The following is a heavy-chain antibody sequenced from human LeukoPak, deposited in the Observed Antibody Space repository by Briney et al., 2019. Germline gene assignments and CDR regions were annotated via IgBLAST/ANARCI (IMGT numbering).Heavy chain of an antibody. CDR2: LSSNSSYI. V-gene: IGHV3-21*01. Sequence: PGGSLSLSCAASGFSFSSYSMNWVRQAPGRGLEWVSSLSSNSSYIYYADSVKGRFTISRNNAKNSLYLQMNSLRAEDTAVYYCAREPIAAAGTDWFDPWGQGTLVTVSS. J-gene: IGHJ5*02. CDR1: GFSFSSYS. D-gene: IGHD6-13*01. CDR3: AREPIAAAGTDWFDP.